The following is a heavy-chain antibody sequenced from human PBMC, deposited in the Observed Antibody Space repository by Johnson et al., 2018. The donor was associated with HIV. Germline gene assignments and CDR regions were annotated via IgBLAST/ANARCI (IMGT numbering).Heavy chain of an antibody. V-gene: IGHV3-35*01. Sequence: MLLVESGGGVVQPGRSLRLSCAASGFTFSNSYMNWVHQAPGKRLEWVSGVSWNGSRTHYADSVKGRFIISRDNSKNSLYLQMNSLRAEDTAVYYCARDDIFLDAFDILGQGTMVTVSS. J-gene: IGHJ3*02. CDR1: GFTFSNSY. CDR2: VSWNGSRT. CDR3: ARDDIFLDAFDI. D-gene: IGHD3-9*01.